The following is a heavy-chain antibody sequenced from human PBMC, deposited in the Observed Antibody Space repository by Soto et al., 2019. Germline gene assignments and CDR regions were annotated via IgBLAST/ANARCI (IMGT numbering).Heavy chain of an antibody. CDR2: IYHSGTT. CDR1: GFSISSGYF. D-gene: IGHD3-22*01. CDR3: ARDSSGYYWFDP. V-gene: IGHV4-38-2*02. J-gene: IGHJ5*02. Sequence: SETLSLTCAVSGFSISSGYFRGWIRQPPGKGPEWLGSIYHSGTTYYNPSVKGRVTISVDTSKNQFSLKMSSVTAADTAVYYCARDSSGYYWFDPWGQGTLVTVSS.